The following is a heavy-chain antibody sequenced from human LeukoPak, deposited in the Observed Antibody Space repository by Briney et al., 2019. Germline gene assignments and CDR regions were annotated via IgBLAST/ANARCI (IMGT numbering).Heavy chain of an antibody. CDR3: AKILSGTYSSDY. Sequence: PGGSLRLSCTASGSTFSTYPMTWVRQAPGQGLEWVSAISSNSVTIYYADSVKGQFTISRDNSKNTLYLQMYSLRAEDTAVYYCAKILSGTYSSDYWGQGTLVTVSS. V-gene: IGHV3-23*01. CDR1: GSTFSTYP. J-gene: IGHJ4*02. D-gene: IGHD1-26*01. CDR2: ISSNSVTI.